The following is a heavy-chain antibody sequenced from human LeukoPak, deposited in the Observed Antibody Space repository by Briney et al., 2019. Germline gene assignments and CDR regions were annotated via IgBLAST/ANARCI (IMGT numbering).Heavy chain of an antibody. Sequence: ASVKVSCKASGYTFTGHYMHWVRQAPGQGLEWMGWINPRNAATNYAQKFQSRVTMTRDTSTGTIYMEMTSLRSDDTAIYYCARTLYIAAAPGGFDYWGQGTLLTVSS. CDR2: INPRNAAT. J-gene: IGHJ4*02. V-gene: IGHV1-2*02. CDR3: ARTLYIAAAPGGFDY. CDR1: GYTFTGHY. D-gene: IGHD6-13*01.